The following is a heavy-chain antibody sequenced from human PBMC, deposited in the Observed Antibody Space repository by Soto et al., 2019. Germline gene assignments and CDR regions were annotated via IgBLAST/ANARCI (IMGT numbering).Heavy chain of an antibody. CDR1: GGTFSSYA. CDR3: ARERGQQLGNDAFDI. Sequence: ASVKVSCKASGGTFSSYAISWVRQAPGQGLEWMGGIIPILGIANYAQKFQGRVTITADKSTSTAYMELSSLRSEDTAVYYCARERGQQLGNDAFDIWGQGTMVTVSS. J-gene: IGHJ3*02. D-gene: IGHD6-13*01. V-gene: IGHV1-69*10. CDR2: IIPILGIA.